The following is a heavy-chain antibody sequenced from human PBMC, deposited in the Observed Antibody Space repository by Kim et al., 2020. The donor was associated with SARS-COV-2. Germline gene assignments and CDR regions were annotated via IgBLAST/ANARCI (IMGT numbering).Heavy chain of an antibody. CDR2: IYTSGST. Sequence: SETLSLTCTVSGGSISSGSYYWSWIRQPAGKGLEWIGRIYTSGSTNYNPSLKSRVTISVDTSKNQFSLKLSSVTAADTAVYYCARDGRLPRDYYYYGMDVWGQGTTVTVSS. J-gene: IGHJ6*02. V-gene: IGHV4-61*02. CDR3: ARDGRLPRDYYYYGMDV. CDR1: GGSISSGSYY. D-gene: IGHD1-26*01.